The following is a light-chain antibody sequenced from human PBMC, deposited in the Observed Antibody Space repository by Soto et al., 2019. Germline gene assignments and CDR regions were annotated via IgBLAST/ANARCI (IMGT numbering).Light chain of an antibody. V-gene: IGKV1-5*01. CDR3: QQYNSYLTWT. Sequence: DIPMTQSPSTLSASVGDRVTITCRASQSISSWLAWYQQKPGKAPKLLIYDAYSLESGVPSRFSGSGSGTEFTLTISSLQPDDFATYYCQQYNSYLTWTFGQGTKVEIK. CDR2: DAY. J-gene: IGKJ1*01. CDR1: QSISSW.